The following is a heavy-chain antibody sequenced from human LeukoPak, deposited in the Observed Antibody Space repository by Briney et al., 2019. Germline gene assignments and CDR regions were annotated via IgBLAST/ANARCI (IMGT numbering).Heavy chain of an antibody. CDR1: GFTFSSYA. J-gene: IGHJ4*02. D-gene: IGHD2-15*01. CDR2: ISGSGGST. CDR3: AKVVDCSGGSCYFDY. Sequence: GGSLTLSCAASGFTFSSYAMSWVRQPPGKGLEWVSAISGSGGSTYYADSVKGRFTISRDNSKNTLYLQMNSLRAEDTAVYYCAKVVDCSGGSCYFDYWGQGTLVTVSS. V-gene: IGHV3-23*01.